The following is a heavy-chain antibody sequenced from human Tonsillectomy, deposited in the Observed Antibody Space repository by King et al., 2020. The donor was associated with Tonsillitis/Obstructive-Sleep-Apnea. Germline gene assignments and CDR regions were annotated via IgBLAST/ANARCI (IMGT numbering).Heavy chain of an antibody. J-gene: IGHJ4*02. Sequence: VQMVESGGGLVQTGGSLRLSCAASGFTFSSYWMSWVRQAPGKGLEWVANINEGGAEKYFVDSVKGRFTISKDNAKNSLYLHMNSLRAEDTAMYYCAGTGVALPNDYWGQGTLVTVSS. D-gene: IGHD6-13*01. V-gene: IGHV3-7*01. CDR3: AGTGVALPNDY. CDR1: GFTFSSYW. CDR2: INEGGAEK.